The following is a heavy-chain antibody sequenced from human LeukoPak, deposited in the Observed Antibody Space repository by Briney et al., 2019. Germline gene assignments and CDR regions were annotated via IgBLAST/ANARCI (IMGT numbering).Heavy chain of an antibody. CDR2: IKGNGFDT. V-gene: IGHV3-23*01. J-gene: IGHJ4*02. CDR1: GFIFTNYA. Sequence: GGSLRLSCAGSGFIFTNYAMSWVRQAPGKGLEWVSGIKGNGFDTYYADSVKGRFTVSRDNSKNTLSLQMNSLSAEDTAVYYCAKDTGPLMITFGGVVISYFDYWGQGALVTVSS. D-gene: IGHD3-16*01. CDR3: AKDTGPLMITFGGVVISYFDY.